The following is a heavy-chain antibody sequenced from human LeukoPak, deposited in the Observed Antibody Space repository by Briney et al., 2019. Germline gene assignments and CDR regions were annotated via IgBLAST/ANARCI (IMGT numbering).Heavy chain of an antibody. V-gene: IGHV3-23*01. CDR2: INNSGRST. CDR1: GFTFTSLA. J-gene: IGHJ4*02. D-gene: IGHD3-22*01. CDR3: ARVRPDYYDSSGLDY. Sequence: PGGSLRLSCVASGFTFTSLAMSWVRQAPGKGLEWVSIINNSGRSTYFADSVKGRFTISRDNSKNTLYLQMNSLRAEDTAVYFCARVRPDYYDSSGLDYWGQGTLVTVSS.